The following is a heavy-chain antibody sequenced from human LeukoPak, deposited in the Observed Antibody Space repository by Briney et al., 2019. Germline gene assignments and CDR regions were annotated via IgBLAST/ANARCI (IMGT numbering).Heavy chain of an antibody. CDR2: IWYDGSNK. V-gene: IGHV3-33*01. Sequence: GGSLRLSCAASGFTFSSYGMHWVRQAPGKGLEWVAVIWYDGSNKYYADSVKGRFTISRDNSKNTLYLQMNSLRAEDTAVYYCARHPIGGYYGSTGAPMDAFDLWGQGTMVTVSS. J-gene: IGHJ3*01. CDR3: ARHPIGGYYGSTGAPMDAFDL. D-gene: IGHD3-10*01. CDR1: GFTFSSYG.